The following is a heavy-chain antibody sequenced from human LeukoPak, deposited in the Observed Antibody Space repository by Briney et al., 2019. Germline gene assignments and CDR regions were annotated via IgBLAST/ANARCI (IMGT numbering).Heavy chain of an antibody. CDR2: INPNSGGT. D-gene: IGHD6-13*01. CDR3: ARDPGRRFLGIAAADTTFDY. Sequence: GASVKVSCKASGYTFTGYYMHWVRQAPGQGLEWMGWINPNSGGTNYAQKFQGRVTMTRDTSISTACMELSRLRSDDTAVYYCARDPGRRFLGIAAADTTFDYWGQGTLITVSS. CDR1: GYTFTGYY. V-gene: IGHV1-2*02. J-gene: IGHJ4*02.